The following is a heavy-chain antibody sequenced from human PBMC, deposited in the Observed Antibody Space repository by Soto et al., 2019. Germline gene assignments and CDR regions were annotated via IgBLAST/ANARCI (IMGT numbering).Heavy chain of an antibody. CDR2: IFCSGST. CDR1: GGSISSYY. CDR3: ARCRWGSYLDL. Sequence: SETLSLTCSVSGGSISSYYWTWIRQPPGKGLEWIGNIFCSGSTIYNPSLESRVTMSVDTSKNHFSLKLTSVTAADTAVYYCARCRWGSYLDLWGQGSLVTVS. J-gene: IGHJ4*02. D-gene: IGHD3-10*01. V-gene: IGHV4-59*08.